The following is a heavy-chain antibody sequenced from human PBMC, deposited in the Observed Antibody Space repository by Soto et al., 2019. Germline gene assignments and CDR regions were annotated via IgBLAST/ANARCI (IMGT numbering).Heavy chain of an antibody. J-gene: IGHJ4*02. D-gene: IGHD3-10*01. CDR2: ISGDGSST. CDR1: GFTFSIYW. V-gene: IGHV3-74*01. CDR3: ARGSGWPY. Sequence: GGSLRLSCAASGFTFSIYWMHWVRQAPGKGLVWVSGISGDGSSTDYADSVKGRFTISRDNAKNTLYLQLNSLRAEDTAVYYCARGSGWPYWGRGTLVTVSS.